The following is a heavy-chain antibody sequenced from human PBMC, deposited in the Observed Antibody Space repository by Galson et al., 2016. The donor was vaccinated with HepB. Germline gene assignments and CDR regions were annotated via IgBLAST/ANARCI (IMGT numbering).Heavy chain of an antibody. Sequence: SVKASCKASGYTFTNYHIYWVRQAPGQGLEWMGWINPNNGATRYAQKFQGRVSVSRDTSISTTYTELSSLRSDDTDLYYCARDLGHLEPKKNAWDKHFDYWGQGTLVTVSS. CDR1: GYTFTNYH. CDR3: ARDLGHLEPKKNAWDKHFDY. V-gene: IGHV1-2*02. J-gene: IGHJ4*02. CDR2: INPNNGAT. D-gene: IGHD1-1*01.